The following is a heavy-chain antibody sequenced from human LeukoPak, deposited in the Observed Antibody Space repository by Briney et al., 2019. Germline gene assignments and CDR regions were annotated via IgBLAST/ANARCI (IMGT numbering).Heavy chain of an antibody. J-gene: IGHJ6*02. D-gene: IGHD7-27*01. CDR1: GFPFCTYS. CDR3: ARDGTGFSSGMGV. CDR2: IDFSSSYI. V-gene: IGHV3-21*01. Sequence: GGALRLSCAASGFPFCTYSMNWVRQAPGKGVGWVSSIDFSSSYIYYIDSVKGRFTISRDNARNSLYLQMNSLRAEDTAVYYCARDGTGFSSGMGVWGQGTTVTVSS.